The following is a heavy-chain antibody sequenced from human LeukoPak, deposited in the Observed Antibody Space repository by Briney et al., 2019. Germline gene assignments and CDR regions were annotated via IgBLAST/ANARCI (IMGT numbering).Heavy chain of an antibody. J-gene: IGHJ4*02. CDR2: ISYDGSNK. CDR3: AKDSGFIAAARVGSEIDY. Sequence: PGGSLRLSCAASGFTFSSYGMHWVRQAPGKGLEWVAVISYDGSNKYYADSVKGRFTISRDNSKNTLYLQMNSLRAEDTAVYYCAKDSGFIAAARVGSEIDYWGQGTLVTVSS. D-gene: IGHD6-13*01. CDR1: GFTFSSYG. V-gene: IGHV3-30*18.